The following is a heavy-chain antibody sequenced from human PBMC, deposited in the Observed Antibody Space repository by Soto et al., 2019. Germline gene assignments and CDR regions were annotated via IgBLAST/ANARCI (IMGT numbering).Heavy chain of an antibody. CDR2: INPSGGST. CDR3: ARVRGYSYGYWYFDL. CDR1: GYTFTSYY. D-gene: IGHD5-18*01. Sequence: QVQLVQSGAEVKKPGASVKVSCKASGYTFTSYYMHWVRQAPGQGLEWMGIINPSGGSTRYAQKFQGRVTMTRDTSTSTVYMELSSLRSEDTAVYYCARVRGYSYGYWYFDLWGRGTLVTVSS. V-gene: IGHV1-46*01. J-gene: IGHJ2*01.